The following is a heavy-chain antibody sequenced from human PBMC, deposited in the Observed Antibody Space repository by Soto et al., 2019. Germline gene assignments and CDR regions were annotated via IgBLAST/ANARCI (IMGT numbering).Heavy chain of an antibody. CDR1: GFTFNNYG. CDR3: TKDGRFDSDGSLYYYYYGMDA. D-gene: IGHD2-15*01. J-gene: IGHJ6*02. V-gene: IGHV3-30*18. Sequence: AGGSLRLSCAASGFTFNNYGMNWVRQAPGKGLEWVAIISNDGSNKYYIESVRGRFTISRDNSKNMLFLQMNSLRVEDTAVYFCTKDGRFDSDGSLYYYYYGMDAWGQGTTVTVSS. CDR2: ISNDGSNK.